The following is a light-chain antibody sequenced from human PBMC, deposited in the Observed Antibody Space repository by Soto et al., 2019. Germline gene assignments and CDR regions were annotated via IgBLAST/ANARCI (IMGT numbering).Light chain of an antibody. V-gene: IGLV2-23*01. CDR3: CSCAGSSTSWV. CDR1: SSDAGNYNF. J-gene: IGLJ3*02. Sequence: QSALPQPASVSGSPGQSITISCTGTSSDAGNYNFVSWYQQHPGKAPKVIIYEDSTRPSGVSNRISGSKSGNTASLTISGLQAEDEADYYCCSCAGSSTSWVFGGGTKLTVL. CDR2: EDS.